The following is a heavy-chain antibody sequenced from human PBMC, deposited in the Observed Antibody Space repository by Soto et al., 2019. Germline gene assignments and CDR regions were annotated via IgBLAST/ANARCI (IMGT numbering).Heavy chain of an antibody. J-gene: IGHJ6*03. Sequence: QVQLVQSGAEVKKPGSSVKVSCKASGGTFSSYTISWVRQAPGQGLEWMGRIIPILGIANYAQKFQGRVTITADKSTSTAYMELSSLRSEDTAVYYCAREDIVVVPAADYYYMDVWGKGTTVTVSS. V-gene: IGHV1-69*08. D-gene: IGHD2-2*01. CDR1: GGTFSSYT. CDR2: IIPILGIA. CDR3: AREDIVVVPAADYYYMDV.